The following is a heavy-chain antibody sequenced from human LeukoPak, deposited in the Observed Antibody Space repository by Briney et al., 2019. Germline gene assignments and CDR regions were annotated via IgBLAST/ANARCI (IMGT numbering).Heavy chain of an antibody. Sequence: GGSLRLSCAASGFTFSSYSMNWVRQAPGKGLEWVSSISSSSSYIYYADSVKGRFTISRDNAKNSLYLQMNSLRDEDTAVYYCATLRRIAVAGQRDYWGQGTLVTVSS. D-gene: IGHD6-19*01. CDR3: ATLRRIAVAGQRDY. CDR1: GFTFSSYS. J-gene: IGHJ4*02. V-gene: IGHV3-21*01. CDR2: ISSSSSYI.